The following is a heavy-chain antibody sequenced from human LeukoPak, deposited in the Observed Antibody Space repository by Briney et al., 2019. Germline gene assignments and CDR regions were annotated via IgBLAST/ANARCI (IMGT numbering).Heavy chain of an antibody. CDR2: ISSSSSYI. Sequence: GGSLRLSCAASGFTFSSYSMNWVRQAPGKGLEWVSSISSSSSYIYYADSVKGRFTISRDNAKNSLYLQMNSLRAEDTAVYYCASLDYSNPLSDYWGQGTLVTVSS. J-gene: IGHJ4*02. D-gene: IGHD4-11*01. V-gene: IGHV3-21*01. CDR1: GFTFSSYS. CDR3: ASLDYSNPLSDY.